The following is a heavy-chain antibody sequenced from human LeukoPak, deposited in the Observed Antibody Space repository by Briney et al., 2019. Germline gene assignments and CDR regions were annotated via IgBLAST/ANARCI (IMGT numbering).Heavy chain of an antibody. D-gene: IGHD5-18*01. J-gene: IGHJ4*02. CDR3: ARDARLGGYSYGYFDY. V-gene: IGHV1-69*13. Sequence: ASVKVSCKASGGTFSSYAISWVRQAPGQGLEWMGGIIPIFGTANYAQKFQGRVTITADESTSTAYMELSSLRSEDTAVYYCARDARLGGYSYGYFDYWGQGTLVTVSS. CDR1: GGTFSSYA. CDR2: IIPIFGTA.